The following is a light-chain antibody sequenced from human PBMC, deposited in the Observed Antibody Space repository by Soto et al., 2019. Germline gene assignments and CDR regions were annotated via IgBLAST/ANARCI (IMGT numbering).Light chain of an antibody. Sequence: EIVLTQSAGILSLSPGERATLSCRASQTVTSSYVAWYQQKPGQAPRLLIYGATSRAPGIPDRFTGSGSRTDFTLTISRLEPEDFAMYYCQQYGSSAITFGQGPRLEIK. V-gene: IGKV3-20*01. CDR2: GAT. CDR1: QTVTSSY. CDR3: QQYGSSAIT. J-gene: IGKJ5*01.